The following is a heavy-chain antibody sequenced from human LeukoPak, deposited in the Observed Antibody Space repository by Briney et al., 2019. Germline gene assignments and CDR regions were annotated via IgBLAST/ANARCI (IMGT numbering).Heavy chain of an antibody. Sequence: PGGSLRLSCAASGFTFSSYSMNWVRQAPGKGLEWVSSITTTSSHIYYAASVKGRFTISRDNAKNSLYLKMNSLRAEDTAVYYCARDLPPGDYGDYHGYWGQGTLVTVSS. CDR1: GFTFSSYS. CDR2: ITTTSSHI. D-gene: IGHD4-17*01. J-gene: IGHJ4*02. CDR3: ARDLPPGDYGDYHGY. V-gene: IGHV3-21*06.